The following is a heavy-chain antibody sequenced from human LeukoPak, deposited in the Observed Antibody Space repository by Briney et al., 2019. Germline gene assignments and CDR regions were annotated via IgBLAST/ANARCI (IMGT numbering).Heavy chain of an antibody. V-gene: IGHV5-51*01. D-gene: IGHD5-18*01. CDR1: GYSFTSYW. CDR2: IYPGDSDT. CDR3: ARLYSKYSYGLGNYYNYYHMDV. J-gene: IGHJ6*03. Sequence: GESLKISCKGSGYSFTSYWIGWVRQMPGKGLEWMGIIYPGDSDTRYSPSFQGQVTISADKSISTAYLQWSSLKASDTAMYYCARLYSKYSYGLGNYYNYYHMDVWGKGTTVTVSS.